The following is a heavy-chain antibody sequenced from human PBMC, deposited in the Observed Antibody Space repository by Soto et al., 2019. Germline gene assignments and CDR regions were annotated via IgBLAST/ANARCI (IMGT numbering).Heavy chain of an antibody. Sequence: SCPTLVNPTQTLTLTCTFSGFSLSTSGMCVSWIRQPPGKALEWLALIDWDDDKYYSTSLKTRLTISKDTSKNQVVLTMTNMDPVDTATYYCARTQGIAAAGTCWFDPWGQGTLVTVSS. V-gene: IGHV2-70*01. CDR1: GFSLSTSGMC. CDR2: IDWDDDK. D-gene: IGHD6-13*01. J-gene: IGHJ5*02. CDR3: ARTQGIAAAGTCWFDP.